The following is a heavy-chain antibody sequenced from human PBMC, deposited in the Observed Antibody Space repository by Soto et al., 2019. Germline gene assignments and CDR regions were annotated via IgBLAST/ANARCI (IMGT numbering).Heavy chain of an antibody. D-gene: IGHD3-3*01. CDR1: GGTFSSYA. Sequence: ASVKVSCKASGGTFSSYAISWVRQAPGQGLEWMGWINTYNCNTDCAEKFQGRVTMTTDTSTNTAYMELRSLRSDDTAVYYCARGKDFGVVIPSKTNWFDPWGQGTLVTVSS. J-gene: IGHJ5*02. CDR3: ARGKDFGVVIPSKTNWFDP. CDR2: INTYNCNT. V-gene: IGHV1-18*01.